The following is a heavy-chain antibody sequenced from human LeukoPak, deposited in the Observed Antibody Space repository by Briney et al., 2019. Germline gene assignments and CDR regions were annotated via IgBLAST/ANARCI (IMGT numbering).Heavy chain of an antibody. J-gene: IGHJ4*02. V-gene: IGHV3-33*05. CDR2: ITNDGNYE. CDR3: ARDSITGDNSLDF. D-gene: IGHD7-27*01. CDR1: GFTFSAYG. Sequence: GRSLRLSCAASGFTFSAYGMHWVRQAPGKGLEWVAVITNDGNYEKYADAVRGRFTISRDNSKNTLYLQMNSLSAEDTAVYYCARDSITGDNSLDFWGRGTLVTVSS.